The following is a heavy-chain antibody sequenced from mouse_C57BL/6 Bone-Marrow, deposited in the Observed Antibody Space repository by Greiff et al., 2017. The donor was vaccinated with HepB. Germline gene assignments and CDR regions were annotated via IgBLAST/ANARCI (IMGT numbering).Heavy chain of an antibody. V-gene: IGHV1-61*01. Sequence: QVQLQQPGAELVRPGSSVKLSCKASGYTFTSYWMDWVKQRPGQGLEWIGNIYPSDSETHYNQKFKDKATLTVDKSSSPAYMQLSSLTSEDSAVYYCARERDFYYGDYWGQGTTLTVSS. CDR2: IYPSDSET. J-gene: IGHJ2*01. CDR3: ARERDFYYGDY. CDR1: GYTFTSYW.